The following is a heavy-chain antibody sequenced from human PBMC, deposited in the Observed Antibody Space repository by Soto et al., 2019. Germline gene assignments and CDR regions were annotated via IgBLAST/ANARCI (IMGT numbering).Heavy chain of an antibody. CDR3: ARDLEITSVVSSSRFDY. D-gene: IGHD6-13*01. Sequence: GASVKVSCNVAGYTLTEFSMHWLRQATGKGLEWMGGFVPDFGTTNYAQKFQGRVTMTADESTSTAYMELSSLRSEDTAVYYCARDLEITSVVSSSRFDYWGQGTLVTVSS. V-gene: IGHV1-24*01. CDR1: GYTLTEFS. CDR2: FVPDFGTT. J-gene: IGHJ4*02.